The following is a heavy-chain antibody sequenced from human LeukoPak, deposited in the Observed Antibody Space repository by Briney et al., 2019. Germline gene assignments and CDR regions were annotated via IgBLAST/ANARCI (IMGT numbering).Heavy chain of an antibody. Sequence: SETLSLTCTVSGGSISNYYWSWIRQPPGKGLEWIGYIYYSGSTNYNPSLKSRVTISVDTSKNQFSLKLSSVTAADTAVYYCARVGAYYYDSSGYYYLDYWGQGTLVTVSS. CDR2: IYYSGST. CDR3: ARVGAYYYDSSGYYYLDY. V-gene: IGHV4-59*01. CDR1: GGSISNYY. D-gene: IGHD3-22*01. J-gene: IGHJ4*02.